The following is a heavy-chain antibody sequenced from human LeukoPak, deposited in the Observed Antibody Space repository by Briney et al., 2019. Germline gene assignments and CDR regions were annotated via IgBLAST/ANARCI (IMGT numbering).Heavy chain of an antibody. J-gene: IGHJ6*03. CDR3: ARVFIGSGWSSLSGENYYYMDV. V-gene: IGHV4-59*01. D-gene: IGHD6-19*01. CDR2: IYYSGST. CDR1: GGSISSYY. Sequence: PSETLSLTCTVSGGSISSYYWSWIRQPPGKGLEWIGYIYYSGSTNYNPSLKSRVTISVDTSKNQFSLKLSSVTAADTAVYYCARVFIGSGWSSLSGENYYYMDVWGKGTTVTVSS.